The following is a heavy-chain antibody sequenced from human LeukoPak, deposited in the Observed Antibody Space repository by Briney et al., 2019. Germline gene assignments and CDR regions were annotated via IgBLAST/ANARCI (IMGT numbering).Heavy chain of an antibody. CDR1: KFTFSSYE. J-gene: IGHJ4*02. D-gene: IGHD1-20*01. V-gene: IGHV3-21*01. CDR2: ISSSSSYI. Sequence: GGSLRLSCAASKFTFSSYEMNWVRQAPGKGLEWASSISSSSSYIYYADSVKGRFTISRDNAKNSLYLQMNSLRAEDTAVYYCARDITGRNSYYFDYWGQGTLVTVSS. CDR3: ARDITGRNSYYFDY.